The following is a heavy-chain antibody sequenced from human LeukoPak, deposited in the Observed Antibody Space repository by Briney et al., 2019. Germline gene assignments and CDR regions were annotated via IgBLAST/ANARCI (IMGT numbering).Heavy chain of an antibody. V-gene: IGHV3-48*01. CDR2: IRSTGDT. CDR1: GFIFSRYS. D-gene: IGHD5-12*01. Sequence: GGSLRLSCAASGFIFSRYSINWVRQAPGKGLEWVSHIRSTGDTFYADSVKGRFTISRDNARNSLYLQVNSLRAEDTAMYYCARDAGNSGYGCDLWGQGTLVAVSS. J-gene: IGHJ5*02. CDR3: ARDAGNSGYGCDL.